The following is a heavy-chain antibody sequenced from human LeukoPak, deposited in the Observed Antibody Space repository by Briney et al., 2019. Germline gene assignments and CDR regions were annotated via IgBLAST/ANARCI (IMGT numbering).Heavy chain of an antibody. CDR3: ARDASSGTYFSYAFDV. V-gene: IGHV3-7*01. CDR2: IKQDGSEV. CDR1: DFRFSTNW. D-gene: IGHD1-26*01. Sequence: PGGSLRLSCAASDFRFSTNWMSWVRQAPGKGLEWVANIKQDGSEVYYVDSVKGRFTISRDNAKNSLYLQMNTLRAEDTAIYYCARDASSGTYFSYAFDVRGLGTMVTVSS. J-gene: IGHJ3*01.